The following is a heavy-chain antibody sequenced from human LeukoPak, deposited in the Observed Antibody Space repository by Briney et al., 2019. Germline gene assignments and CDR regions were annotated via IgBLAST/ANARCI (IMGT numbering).Heavy chain of an antibody. CDR3: ARNVGWYSHDS. D-gene: IGHD6-19*01. J-gene: IGHJ4*02. Sequence: SETLSLTCTVSGDSLSSHFWSWIRQPPGKGLEWIGYIYGSGSTDYDPSLKSRVTISEDTSKNHFSLKLTSVTAADTAVYYCARNVGWYSHDSWGQGTLVTVSS. CDR1: GDSLSSHF. CDR2: IYGSGST. V-gene: IGHV4-59*08.